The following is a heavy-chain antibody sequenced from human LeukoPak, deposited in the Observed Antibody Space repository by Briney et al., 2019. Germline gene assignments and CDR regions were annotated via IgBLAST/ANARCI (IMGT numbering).Heavy chain of an antibody. CDR3: AKGIPFDF. J-gene: IGHJ4*02. D-gene: IGHD2-2*02. V-gene: IGHV4-38-2*02. Sequence: SETLSLTCSVSFPVTNGFHGAWIRQPPAKGLEFMGYVHHTGTTYYNPSLNSRVTISVDTSKYQFSLRLTSVTAADTAVYFCAKGIPFDFWGQGRLVTVSS. CDR2: VHHTGTT. CDR1: FPVTNGFH.